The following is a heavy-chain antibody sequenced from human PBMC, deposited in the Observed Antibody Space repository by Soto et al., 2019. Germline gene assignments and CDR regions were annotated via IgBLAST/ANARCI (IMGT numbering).Heavy chain of an antibody. V-gene: IGHV4-31*03. CDR2: VSVSGNA. J-gene: IGHJ6*02. CDR3: GRALGGVSASGVDV. D-gene: IGHD3-3*01. CDR1: GDSIGTGAFY. Sequence: HLQESGPGLVAPAQTLSLRCTVSGDSIGTGAFYWTWIRQVPGKGLEWIAYVSVSGNAYYNPSLKSRVAMSIETSENQLSLTLLSVTAADAAVYFCGRALGGVSASGVDVWGHGTTVTVSS.